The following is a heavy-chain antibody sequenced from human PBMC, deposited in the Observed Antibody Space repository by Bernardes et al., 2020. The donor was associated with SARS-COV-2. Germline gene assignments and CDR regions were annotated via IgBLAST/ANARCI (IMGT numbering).Heavy chain of an antibody. CDR1: GGSISSYH. J-gene: IGHJ4*02. V-gene: IGHV4-59*08. D-gene: IGHD6-13*01. Sequence: SETLSLTCTVSGGSISSYHWSWIRQPPGKGLEWIGNMHDSGSVNSNPSLKSRVTMSADTSKNQFSLTLNSATAADKSIYYCARLWTMHSNRWYYFDSWGQGTLVTVTT. CDR3: ARLWTMHSNRWYYFDS. CDR2: MHDSGSV.